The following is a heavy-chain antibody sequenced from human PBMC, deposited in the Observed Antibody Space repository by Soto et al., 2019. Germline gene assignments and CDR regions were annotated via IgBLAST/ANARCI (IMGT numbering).Heavy chain of an antibody. V-gene: IGHV4-4*02. Sequence: SETLSLTCAVSGGSISSSNWWSWVRQPPGKGLEWIGEIYHSGSTNYNPSLKSRVTISVDKSKNQFSLKLSSVTAEDTAVYYCAKDRDRAAAGILGLFDYWGQGTLVTVSS. CDR2: IYHSGST. J-gene: IGHJ4*02. CDR3: AKDRDRAAAGILGLFDY. CDR1: GGSISSSNW. D-gene: IGHD6-13*01.